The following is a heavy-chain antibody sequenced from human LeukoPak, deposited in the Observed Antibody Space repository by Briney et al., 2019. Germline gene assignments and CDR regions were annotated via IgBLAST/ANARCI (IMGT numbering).Heavy chain of an antibody. CDR2: ISSSSNYI. J-gene: IGHJ4*02. CDR1: GFTVSSSY. V-gene: IGHV3-21*01. D-gene: IGHD6-19*01. CDR3: ALGWYAIDY. Sequence: GGSLRLSCAASGFTVSSSYMNWVRQAPGKGLEWVSSISSSSNYIYYADSVKGRFTISRDNARNLVYLEMHSLRAEDTALYYCALGWYAIDYWGQGTLVTVSS.